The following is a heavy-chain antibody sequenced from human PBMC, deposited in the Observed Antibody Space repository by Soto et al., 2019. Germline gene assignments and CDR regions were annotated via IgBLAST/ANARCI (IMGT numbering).Heavy chain of an antibody. CDR1: GYTFTSYG. Sequence: ASVKVSCKASGYTFTSYGISWVRQAPGQGLEWMGWISAYNGNTNYAPKLQGRGTMTTDTSTSTAYMERRSLRSDDTAGYYCASGGFGELFPYFDYWGQGTLVTVSS. J-gene: IGHJ4*02. CDR3: ASGGFGELFPYFDY. CDR2: ISAYNGNT. V-gene: IGHV1-18*01. D-gene: IGHD3-10*01.